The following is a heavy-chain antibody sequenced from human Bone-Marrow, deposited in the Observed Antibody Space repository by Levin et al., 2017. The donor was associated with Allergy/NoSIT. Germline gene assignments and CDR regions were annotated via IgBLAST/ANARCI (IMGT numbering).Heavy chain of an antibody. V-gene: IGHV3-66*02. D-gene: IGHD2-2*01. CDR3: AREEDCSSTSCDWAWGY. J-gene: IGHJ4*02. CDR2: IYSGGST. CDR1: GFTVSSNY. Sequence: PGGSLRLSCAASGFTVSSNYMSWVRQAPGKGLEWVSVIYSGGSTYYADSVKGRFTISRDNSKNTLYLQMNSLRAEDTAVYYCAREEDCSSTSCDWAWGYWGQGTLVTVSS.